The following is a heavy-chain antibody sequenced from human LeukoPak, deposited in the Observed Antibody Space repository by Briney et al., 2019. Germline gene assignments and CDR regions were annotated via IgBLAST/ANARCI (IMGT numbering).Heavy chain of an antibody. J-gene: IGHJ4*02. D-gene: IGHD3-9*01. Sequence: PPETLSLTCTVSGGSISSSSYYWGWIRQPPGKGLEWIGSIYYSGSTYYNPSLKSRVTISVDTSKNQFSLKLSSVTAADTAVYYCGGDILTGWLDYWGQGTLVTVSS. CDR1: GGSISSSSYY. CDR3: GGDILTGWLDY. CDR2: IYYSGST. V-gene: IGHV4-39*07.